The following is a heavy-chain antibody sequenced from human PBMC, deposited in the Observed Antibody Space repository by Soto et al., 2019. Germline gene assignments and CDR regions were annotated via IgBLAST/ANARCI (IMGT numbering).Heavy chain of an antibody. D-gene: IGHD1-20*01. CDR3: ERRLDNTLDF. V-gene: IGHV5-51*01. J-gene: IGHJ4*02. Sequence: PGESLKISCKGSGYNFATYWIGWVRQMPGKGLEWMGIIYPHDSDTRYSPSFQGQVTISADKSISTAYLQWRSLKASDTAIYYCERRLDNTLDFWGQGTLVTVSS. CDR2: IYPHDSDT. CDR1: GYNFATYW.